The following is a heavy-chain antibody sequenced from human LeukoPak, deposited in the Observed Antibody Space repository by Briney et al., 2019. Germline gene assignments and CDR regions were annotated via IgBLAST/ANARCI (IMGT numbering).Heavy chain of an antibody. CDR3: ARERGDYYYYYMDV. V-gene: IGHV4-61*02. Sequence: PSETLSLTCTVSGGSISSGSYYWGWIRQPAGKGLEWIGRIYTSGSTNYNPSLKSRVTISVDTSKNQFSLKLSSVTAADTAVYYCARERGDYYYYYMDVWGKGTTVTISS. D-gene: IGHD3-16*01. CDR2: IYTSGST. CDR1: GGSISSGSYY. J-gene: IGHJ6*03.